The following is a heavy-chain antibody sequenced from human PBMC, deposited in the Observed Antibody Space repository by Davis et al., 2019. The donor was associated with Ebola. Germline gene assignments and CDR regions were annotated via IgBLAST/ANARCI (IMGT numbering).Heavy chain of an antibody. V-gene: IGHV1-2*04. D-gene: IGHD1-26*01. CDR1: GYTFTSYA. J-gene: IGHJ6*02. CDR3: ARGGRSLYGMDV. CDR2: INPNSGGT. Sequence: ASVKVSCKASGYTFTSYAISWVRQAPGQGLEWMGWINPNSGGTNYAQKFQGWVTMTRDTSISTAYMELSRLRSDDTAVYYCARGGRSLYGMDVWGQGTTVTVSS.